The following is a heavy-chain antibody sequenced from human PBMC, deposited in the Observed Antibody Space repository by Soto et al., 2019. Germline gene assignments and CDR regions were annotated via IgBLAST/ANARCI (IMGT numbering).Heavy chain of an antibody. CDR1: GGSISSGDYY. CDR2: IYHSGST. J-gene: IGHJ6*02. Sequence: SETLSLTCTVSGGSISSGDYYWSWIRQPPGKGLEWIGEIYHSGSTNYNPSLKSRVTISVDKSKNQFSLKLSSVTAADTAVYYCARVSGSYYYGMDVWGQGITVTVSS. V-gene: IGHV4-39*07. D-gene: IGHD1-26*01. CDR3: ARVSGSYYYGMDV.